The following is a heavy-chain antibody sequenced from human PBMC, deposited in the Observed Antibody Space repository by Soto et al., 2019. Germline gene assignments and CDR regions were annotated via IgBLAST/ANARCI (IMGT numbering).Heavy chain of an antibody. CDR1: GFSVSSNY. D-gene: IGHD3-3*01. Sequence: GGSLRLSCAASGFSVSSNYMSWVRQAPGKGLEWVSTIHSGGSTYYADSVKGRFTISRDNTKNSLYLQMNSLRDEDTAVYYCAREFWPLNWFDPWGQGTLVTVSS. CDR2: IHSGGST. J-gene: IGHJ5*02. V-gene: IGHV3-53*01. CDR3: AREFWPLNWFDP.